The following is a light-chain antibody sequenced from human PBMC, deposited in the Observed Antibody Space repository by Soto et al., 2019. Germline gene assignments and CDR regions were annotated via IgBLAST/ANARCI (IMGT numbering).Light chain of an antibody. Sequence: AIQMTQFPSSLSASVGDRVTITCRASQDIRSDLGWYQQRPGKAPKLLIYATSSLQSGVPSRFSGSGSGTEFTLTISSLQPEDFATYYCQQYDSYPLTFGGGTKVDIK. CDR1: QDIRSD. V-gene: IGKV1-6*01. CDR3: QQYDSYPLT. CDR2: ATS. J-gene: IGKJ4*01.